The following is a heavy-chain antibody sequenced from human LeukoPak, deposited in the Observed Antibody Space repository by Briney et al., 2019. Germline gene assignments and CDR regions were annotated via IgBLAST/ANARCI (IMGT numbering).Heavy chain of an antibody. Sequence: PSQTLSLTCTVSGGSISSGGYYWSWIRQHPGKGLEWIGYIYYSGSTYYNPSPKSRVTIPVYTSKNQFSLKVSSVTAADTAVYSCARATTVTTPADYWGQGTLVTVSS. J-gene: IGHJ4*02. CDR3: ARATTVTTPADY. CDR2: IYYSGST. V-gene: IGHV4-31*03. CDR1: GGSISSGGYY. D-gene: IGHD4-17*01.